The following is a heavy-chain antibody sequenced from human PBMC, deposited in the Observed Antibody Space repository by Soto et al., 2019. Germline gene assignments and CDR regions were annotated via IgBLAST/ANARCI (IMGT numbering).Heavy chain of an antibody. D-gene: IGHD3-3*01. Sequence: SETLSLTCTVSGGSISSYYWSWIRQPPGKGLEWIGHIYYSGSTNYNPSLKSRVTISVDTSKNQFSLKLSSVTAADTAVYYCARVGYDFWSGYFGYGMDVWGQGTTLTVSS. CDR3: ARVGYDFWSGYFGYGMDV. CDR1: GGSISSYY. CDR2: IYYSGST. V-gene: IGHV4-59*01. J-gene: IGHJ6*02.